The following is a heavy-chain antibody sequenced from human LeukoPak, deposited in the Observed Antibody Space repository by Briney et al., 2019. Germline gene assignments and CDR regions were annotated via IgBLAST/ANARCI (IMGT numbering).Heavy chain of an antibody. D-gene: IGHD3-10*01. Sequence: GRSLTLSCAASGFTFDDYAMHWVRQDPGKGLQWVSGITWNSGSIGYADSVKGRFTISRDNAKNSLYLQMNSLRAEDTALYYCAKDISASGNYGMDVWGQGTTVTVSS. CDR2: ITWNSGSI. V-gene: IGHV3-9*01. CDR1: GFTFDDYA. CDR3: AKDISASGNYGMDV. J-gene: IGHJ6*02.